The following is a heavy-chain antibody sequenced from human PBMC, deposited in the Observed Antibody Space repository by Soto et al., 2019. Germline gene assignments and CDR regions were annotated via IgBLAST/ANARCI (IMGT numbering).Heavy chain of an antibody. CDR1: GYTFTSYA. CDR3: ARVYPSDTRYGYVGNNWFDP. J-gene: IGHJ5*02. CDR2: INAGNGNT. V-gene: IGHV1-3*01. D-gene: IGHD5-18*01. Sequence: ASVKVSCKASGYTFTSYAMHWVRQAPGQRLEWMGWINAGNGNTKYSQKFQGRVTITRDTSTSTVYMELSSLRSEDTAVYYCARVYPSDTRYGYVGNNWFDPWGQGTLVTVSS.